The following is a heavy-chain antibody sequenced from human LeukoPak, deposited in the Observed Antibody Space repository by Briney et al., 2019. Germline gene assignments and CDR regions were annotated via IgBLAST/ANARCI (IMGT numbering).Heavy chain of an antibody. CDR3: ARDNDYYDSSGYYFNWFDP. D-gene: IGHD3-22*01. CDR1: GYTFTGYY. J-gene: IGHJ5*02. Sequence: ASVKVSCKASGYTFTGYYMHWVRQAPGQGLEWMGWINPNSGGTNYARKFQGRVTMTRDTSISTAYMELSRLRSDDTAVYYCARDNDYYDSSGYYFNWFDPWGQGTLVTVSS. CDR2: INPNSGGT. V-gene: IGHV1-2*02.